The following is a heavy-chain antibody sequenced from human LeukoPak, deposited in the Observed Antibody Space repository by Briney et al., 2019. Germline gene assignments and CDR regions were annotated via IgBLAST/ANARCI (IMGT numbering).Heavy chain of an antibody. CDR1: GFTFSSYS. J-gene: IGHJ3*02. CDR3: AIDAVRAAIMGAFDI. Sequence: GGSLRLSCAASGFTFSSYSMNWVRQAPGKGLEWVSSISSSSSYIYYADSVKGRFTTSRDNAKNSLYLQMNSLRAEDTAVYYCAIDAVRAAIMGAFDIWGQGTMVTVSS. V-gene: IGHV3-21*01. CDR2: ISSSSSYI. D-gene: IGHD2-2*01.